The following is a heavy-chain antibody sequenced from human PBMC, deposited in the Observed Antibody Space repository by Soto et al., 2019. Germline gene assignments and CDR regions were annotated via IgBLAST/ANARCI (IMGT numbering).Heavy chain of an antibody. CDR3: ARDSAFPRQYYDSSGPIDY. CDR2: IWYDGSNK. D-gene: IGHD3-22*01. V-gene: IGHV3-33*01. CDR1: GFTFSSYG. J-gene: IGHJ4*02. Sequence: PGGSLRLSCAASGFTFSSYGMHWVRQAPGKGLEWVAVIWYDGSNKYYADSVKGRFTISRDNSKNTLYLQMNSLRAEDTAVYYCARDSAFPRQYYDSSGPIDYWGQGTLVTVSS.